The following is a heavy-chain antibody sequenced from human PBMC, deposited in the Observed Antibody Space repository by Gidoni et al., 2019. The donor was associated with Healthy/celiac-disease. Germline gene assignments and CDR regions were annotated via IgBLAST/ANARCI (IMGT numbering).Heavy chain of an antibody. V-gene: IGHV3-13*01. CDR1: GFTFSSYD. Sequence: EVQLVESGGGLVQPGGSLRLSCAASGFTFSSYDMHWVRQATGKGLEWVSAIGTAGDTYYPGSVKGRFTISRENAKNSLYLQMNSLRAEDTAVYYCAREGSGWYWYFDLWGRGTLVTVSS. CDR2: IGTAGDT. CDR3: AREGSGWYWYFDL. D-gene: IGHD6-19*01. J-gene: IGHJ2*01.